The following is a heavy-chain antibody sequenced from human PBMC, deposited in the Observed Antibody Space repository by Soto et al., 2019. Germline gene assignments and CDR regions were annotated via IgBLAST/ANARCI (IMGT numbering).Heavy chain of an antibody. CDR1: GLTFSSYS. J-gene: IGHJ6*02. CDR3: ARNEVSTFDYYYYGMDV. V-gene: IGHV3-21*01. Sequence: PGGSLRLSCAASGLTFSSYSMNWVRQAPGKGLEWVSSISSSSSYIYYADSVKGRFTISRDNAKNSLYLQMNSLRAEDTAVYYCARNEVSTFDYYYYGMDVWGQGTTVTVSS. CDR2: ISSSSSYI. D-gene: IGHD3-16*01.